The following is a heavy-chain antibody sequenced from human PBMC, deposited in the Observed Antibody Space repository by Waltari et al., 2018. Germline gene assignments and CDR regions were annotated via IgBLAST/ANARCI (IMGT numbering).Heavy chain of an antibody. Sequence: EVQLVESGGGLVKPGGSLRLSCAASGFTFSSYSMNWVRQAPGKGLEWVSSISSSSSYIYYADSVKGRFTISRDNAKNSRYLQMNSLRAEDTAVYYCARDKRSSGWNKDFDYWGQGTLVTVSS. V-gene: IGHV3-21*01. J-gene: IGHJ4*02. CDR1: GFTFSSYS. D-gene: IGHD6-19*01. CDR3: ARDKRSSGWNKDFDY. CDR2: ISSSSSYI.